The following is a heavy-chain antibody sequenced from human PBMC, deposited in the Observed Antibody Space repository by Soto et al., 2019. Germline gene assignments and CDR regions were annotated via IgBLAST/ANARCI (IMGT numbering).Heavy chain of an antibody. Sequence: SGPTLVNPTQTLTLTCTFSGFSLSTRGVGVAWIRQPPGKALEWLALIYWDDDKRYSPSLKSRLTITKDTSKNQVVLTMTNMDPVDTATYFCARDSSGYYGFDYWGQGTLVTVSS. CDR2: IYWDDDK. V-gene: IGHV2-5*02. D-gene: IGHD3-22*01. J-gene: IGHJ4*02. CDR1: GFSLSTRGVG. CDR3: ARDSSGYYGFDY.